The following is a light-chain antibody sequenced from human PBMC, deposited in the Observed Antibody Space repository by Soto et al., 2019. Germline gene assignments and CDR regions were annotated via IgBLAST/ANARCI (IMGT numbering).Light chain of an antibody. CDR1: QDISSY. Sequence: AIRMTQSPSSFSASTGDRVTITCRASQDISSYLAWYQQKVGKAPKLLIYAAATLKSGAPSRFSGIGSGTDFTLTISRLQSEDFATYYCQQYFSYPYTFGQGTKLEI. V-gene: IGKV1-8*01. CDR3: QQYFSYPYT. J-gene: IGKJ2*01. CDR2: AAA.